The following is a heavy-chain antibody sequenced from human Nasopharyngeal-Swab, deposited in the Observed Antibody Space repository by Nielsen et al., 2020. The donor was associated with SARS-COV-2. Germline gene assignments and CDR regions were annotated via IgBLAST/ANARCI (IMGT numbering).Heavy chain of an antibody. CDR1: GVSISSHY. J-gene: IGHJ4*02. D-gene: IGHD6-13*01. CDR2: IYHSGST. Sequence: SETLSLTCSVSGVSISSHYWGWIRQSPGKGLEWIGYIYHSGSTHYNPSLKSRVTISVDTSKNQFSLQLSSVTAADTAVYYCVRSSSWYYFDYWAQGTQVTVSS. CDR3: VRSSSWYYFDY. V-gene: IGHV4-59*11.